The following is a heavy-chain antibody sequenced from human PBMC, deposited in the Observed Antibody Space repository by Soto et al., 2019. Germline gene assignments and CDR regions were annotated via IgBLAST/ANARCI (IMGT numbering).Heavy chain of an antibody. CDR1: GYSFTSYG. Sequence: QVQLVQSGAEVKKPGASVKVSCKASGYSFTSYGISWVRQAPGQRLEWMGWISAYNGNRKYAQKVQGSVTTATDASTSIAYMELRSMRSDDTAVYYCARDLGGFPDSWGQGSLVTVSS. J-gene: IGHJ4*02. CDR2: ISAYNGNR. D-gene: IGHD5-12*01. CDR3: ARDLGGFPDS. V-gene: IGHV1-18*01.